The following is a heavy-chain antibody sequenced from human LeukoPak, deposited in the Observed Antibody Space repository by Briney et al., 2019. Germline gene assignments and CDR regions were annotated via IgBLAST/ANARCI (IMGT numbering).Heavy chain of an antibody. V-gene: IGHV4-34*01. J-gene: IGHJ5*02. Sequence: PSETLSLTCAVYGGSFSGYYWSWIRQPPGKGLEWIGEINRSGSTNYNPSLKSRVTISVDTSKNQFSLKLSSVTAADTAVYYCARGKPNYYDSSGYYWTWFDPWGQGTLVTVSS. CDR2: INRSGST. CDR1: GGSFSGYY. CDR3: ARGKPNYYDSSGYYWTWFDP. D-gene: IGHD3-22*01.